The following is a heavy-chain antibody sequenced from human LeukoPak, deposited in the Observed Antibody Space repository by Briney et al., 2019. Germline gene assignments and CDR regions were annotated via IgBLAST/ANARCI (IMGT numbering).Heavy chain of an antibody. CDR1: GGSISSSSYY. CDR2: IYYSGST. J-gene: IGHJ4*02. Sequence: SETLSLTCTVSGGSISSSSYYWGWIRQPPGKGLEWIGSIYYSGSTYYNPSLKSRVTISVDTSNNQFSLKLSSVTAADTAVYYCARYRGAYGSGSYYNFVGATSLEGRPGYFDYWGQGTLVTVSS. D-gene: IGHD3-10*01. CDR3: ARYRGAYGSGSYYNFVGATSLEGRPGYFDY. V-gene: IGHV4-39*07.